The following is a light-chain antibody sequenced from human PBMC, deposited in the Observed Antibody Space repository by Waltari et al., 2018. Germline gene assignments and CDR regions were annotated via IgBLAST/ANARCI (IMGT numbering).Light chain of an antibody. Sequence: QTVVTQEPSVSVSPGGTVPLTCGLHPGSLSRSCYPAWYRQTPRQPPRRLIYITDTRAFGIPPRFFGSILENKAALTIAQAQADDECDYFCLFYLGGGIWVFGGGTKLTV. J-gene: IGLJ3*02. V-gene: IGLV8-61*01. CDR2: ITD. CDR3: LFYLGGGIWV. CDR1: PGSLSRSCY.